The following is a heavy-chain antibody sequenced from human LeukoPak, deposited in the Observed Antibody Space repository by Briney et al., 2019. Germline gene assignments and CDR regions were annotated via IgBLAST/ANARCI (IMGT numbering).Heavy chain of an antibody. CDR2: IYYSGST. CDR3: ARRPDWFDP. CDR1: GGSISSYY. J-gene: IGHJ5*02. Sequence: PSQTLSLTCTVSGGSISSYYWSWIRQPPGKGLEWIGYIYYSGSTNYNPSLKSRVTISVDTSKNQFSLKLSSVTAADTAVYYCARRPDWFDPWGQGTLVTVSS. V-gene: IGHV4-59*08.